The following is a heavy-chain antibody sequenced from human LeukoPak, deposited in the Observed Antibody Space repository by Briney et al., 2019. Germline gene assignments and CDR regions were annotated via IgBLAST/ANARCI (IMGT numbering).Heavy chain of an antibody. CDR3: ASLGGTTVRDYYGMGV. CDR1: GGSSSSSSYY. D-gene: IGHD4-17*01. CDR2: IYYSGST. V-gene: IGHV4-39*07. J-gene: IGHJ6*02. Sequence: SETLSLTCTVSGGSSSSSSYYWGWIRQPPGKGLEWIGSIYYSGSTYYNPSLKSRVTISVDTSKNQFSLKLSSVTAADTAVYYCASLGGTTVRDYYGMGVWGQGTTVTVSS.